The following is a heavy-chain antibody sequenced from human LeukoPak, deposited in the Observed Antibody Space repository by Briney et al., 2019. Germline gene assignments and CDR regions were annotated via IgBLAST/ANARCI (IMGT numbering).Heavy chain of an antibody. J-gene: IGHJ4*02. D-gene: IGHD1-1*01. V-gene: IGHV3-7*01. CDR3: VTSPRGTGHY. CDR1: GFTFRNYW. CDR2: IKQDGSEK. Sequence: GGPLRLSCAASGFTFRNYWMHWVRQAPGAGLELVANIKQDGSEKYYVDSVKGRFTISRDNAKNSLDLQMNSLSAEDSAVYYCVTSPRGTGHYWGQGTLVTVSS.